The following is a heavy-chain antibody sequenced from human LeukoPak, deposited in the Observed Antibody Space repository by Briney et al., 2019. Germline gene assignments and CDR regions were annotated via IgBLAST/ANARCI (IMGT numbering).Heavy chain of an antibody. D-gene: IGHD6-19*01. CDR2: ITHNGDTT. J-gene: IGHJ3*02. CDR1: EFTFSSYA. V-gene: IGHV3-23*01. Sequence: PGGSLRLSCAGSEFTFSSYALSWVRQAPGKGLDWVSTITHNGDTTYYADSVKGRFTISRDNSKNTLYLQMNSLRAEDTAVYYCAKDFGQEWLVPEFDIWGQGTMVTVSS. CDR3: AKDFGQEWLVPEFDI.